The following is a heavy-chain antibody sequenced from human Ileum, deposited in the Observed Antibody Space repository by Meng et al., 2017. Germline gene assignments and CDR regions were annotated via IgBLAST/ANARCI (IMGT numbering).Heavy chain of an antibody. Sequence: GGSLRLSCAASGFTFSSYAMSWVRQAPGKGLEWVSAISGSGGSTYYADSVKGRFTISRDNSKNTLYLQMNSLRAEDTAVYYCAKGHTVGYYDFWSGYYSRAAHYYYYYGMDVWGQGTTVTVSS. D-gene: IGHD3-3*01. CDR3: AKGHTVGYYDFWSGYYSRAAHYYYYYGMDV. V-gene: IGHV3-23*01. CDR1: GFTFSSYA. J-gene: IGHJ6*02. CDR2: ISGSGGST.